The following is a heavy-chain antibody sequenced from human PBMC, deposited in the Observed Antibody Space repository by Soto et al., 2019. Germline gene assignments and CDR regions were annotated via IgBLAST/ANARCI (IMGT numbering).Heavy chain of an antibody. CDR2: INSDGSTT. V-gene: IGHV3-74*01. Sequence: EVQLVESGGGLVQPGGSLRLSCAASGFTFSTYWMHWVRQAPGKGLVWVSRINSDGSTTNYADSVKGRFTISRDNAKNTLYLQMNILRADDTSVYYCARDAYYDMGVWGQGTTVTVS. CDR3: ARDAYYDMGV. J-gene: IGHJ6*02. CDR1: GFTFSTYW.